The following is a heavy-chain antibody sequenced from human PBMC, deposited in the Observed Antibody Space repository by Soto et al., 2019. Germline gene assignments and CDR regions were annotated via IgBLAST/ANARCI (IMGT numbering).Heavy chain of an antibody. D-gene: IGHD2-21*02. CDR3: ARAVPYCGGDCYSCAFDI. J-gene: IGHJ3*02. CDR1: GGSISSGGSY. V-gene: IGHV4-31*03. Sequence: SETLSLTCTVSGGSISSGGSYWSWIRQHPGKGLEWIGYIYYSGSTYYNPSLKSRVTISVDTSKNQFSLKLSSVTAADTAVYYCARAVPYCGGDCYSCAFDIWGQGTMVT. CDR2: IYYSGST.